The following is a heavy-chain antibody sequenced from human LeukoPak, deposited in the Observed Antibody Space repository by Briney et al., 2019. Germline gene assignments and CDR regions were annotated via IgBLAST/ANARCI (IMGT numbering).Heavy chain of an antibody. CDR2: INHSGST. D-gene: IGHD3-10*01. CDR1: GGSINNYY. CDR3: ARGSGGYFDY. J-gene: IGHJ4*02. V-gene: IGHV4-34*01. Sequence: SETLSLTCTVSGGSINNYYWSWIRQPPGKGLEWIGEINHSGSTNYNPSLKSRVTISVDTSKNQFSLKLSSVTAADTAVYYCARGSGGYFDYWGQGTLVTVSS.